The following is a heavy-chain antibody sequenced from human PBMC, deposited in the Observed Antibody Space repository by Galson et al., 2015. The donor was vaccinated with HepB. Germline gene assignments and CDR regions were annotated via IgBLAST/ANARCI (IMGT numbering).Heavy chain of an antibody. CDR1: GFIIRDYP. CDR3: TRTTTPDSGNWPYFDY. J-gene: IGHJ4*02. D-gene: IGHD1-26*01. V-gene: IGHV3-49*04. Sequence: SLRLSCASSGFIIRDYPMSWVRQAPGRGLEWLSFIRTNYYRATTEYAPSLKGRFTTSRDDSKKIAYLEMNSMQVDDTAVYYCTRTTTPDSGNWPYFDYWGQGVLVTVSS. CDR2: IRTNYYRATT.